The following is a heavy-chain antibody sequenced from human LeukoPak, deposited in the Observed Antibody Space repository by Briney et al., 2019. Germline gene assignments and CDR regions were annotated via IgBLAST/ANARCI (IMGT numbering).Heavy chain of an antibody. Sequence: PGGSLRLSCAASGFTFSSYAMSWVRQAPGKGLEWVSAISGSGGSTYYADSVKGRFTISRDNSKTTLYLQMNSLRAEDTAVYYCAKLELHYYYMDVWGKGTTVTVSS. V-gene: IGHV3-23*01. CDR3: AKLELHYYYMDV. CDR2: ISGSGGST. D-gene: IGHD1-7*01. J-gene: IGHJ6*03. CDR1: GFTFSSYA.